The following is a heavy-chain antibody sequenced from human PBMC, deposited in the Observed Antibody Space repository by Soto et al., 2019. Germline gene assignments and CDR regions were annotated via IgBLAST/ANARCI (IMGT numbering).Heavy chain of an antibody. D-gene: IGHD3-10*01. V-gene: IGHV4-39*01. CDR1: GASITGSRYY. Sequence: LQLEESGPGLVKPSETLSLTCTVSGASITGSRYYWGWIRQPPGKGLEWIGTIYHIGSPYYNPSLKSRLTMSVDTAKKQVSPRLTSVTAADTAVYYCVKTYGSMNWFDLWGQGTLVTVSS. J-gene: IGHJ5*02. CDR3: VKTYGSMNWFDL. CDR2: IYHIGSP.